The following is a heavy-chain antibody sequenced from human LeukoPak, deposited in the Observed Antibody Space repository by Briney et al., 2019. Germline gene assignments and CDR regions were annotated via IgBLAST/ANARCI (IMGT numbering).Heavy chain of an antibody. D-gene: IGHD5-18*01. CDR2: IYYSGST. Sequence: SETLSLTCSVSGGSISTYYWTWIRQPPGKGLEWIGYIYYSGSTNYNPSLKSRVTISLDTSKNQFSLKLSSVTAADTAVYYCASGMDTAMVNAFDIWGQGTMVTVSS. V-gene: IGHV4-59*01. J-gene: IGHJ3*02. CDR1: GGSISTYY. CDR3: ASGMDTAMVNAFDI.